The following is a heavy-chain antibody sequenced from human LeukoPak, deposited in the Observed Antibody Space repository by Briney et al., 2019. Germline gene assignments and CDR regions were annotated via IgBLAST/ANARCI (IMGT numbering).Heavy chain of an antibody. CDR3: AREGSQGAFDI. CDR2: ISSSSSYI. D-gene: IGHD3-10*01. V-gene: IGHV3-21*01. CDR1: GFTFSSYS. Sequence: GGSLRLSCAASGFTFSSYSMNWVRQAPGKGLEWVSSISSSSSYIYYADSVKGRFTISRGNAKNSLYLQMNSLRAEDTAVYYCAREGSQGAFDIWGQGTMVTVSS. J-gene: IGHJ3*02.